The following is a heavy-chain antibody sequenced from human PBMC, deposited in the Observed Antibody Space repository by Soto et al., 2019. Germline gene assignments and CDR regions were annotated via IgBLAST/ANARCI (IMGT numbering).Heavy chain of an antibody. D-gene: IGHD2-15*01. CDR2: ISGSGGST. V-gene: IGHV3-23*01. CDR3: AKDSIDCSGGSCYDDWYYYYGMDV. Sequence: PGGSLRLSCAASGFTFSSYAMSWVRQAPGKGLEWVSAISGSGGSTYYTDSVKGRFTISSDNSKNTLYLQMNSLRAEDTAVYYCAKDSIDCSGGSCYDDWYYYYGMDVWGQGTTVTVSS. J-gene: IGHJ6*02. CDR1: GFTFSSYA.